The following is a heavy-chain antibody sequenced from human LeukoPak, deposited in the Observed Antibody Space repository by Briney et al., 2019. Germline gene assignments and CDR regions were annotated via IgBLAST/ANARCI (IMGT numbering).Heavy chain of an antibody. Sequence: GGSLRLSCAASGFTFSSYAMSWVRQAPGKGLEWVSAISGSGGSTYYADSVKGRFTISRDNSKNTLYLQMNSLRAEDTAVYYCAKGYYYDSSGYVLFDYWGQGTLVTVSS. V-gene: IGHV3-23*01. CDR3: AKGYYYDSSGYVLFDY. CDR2: ISGSGGST. J-gene: IGHJ4*02. CDR1: GFTFSSYA. D-gene: IGHD3-22*01.